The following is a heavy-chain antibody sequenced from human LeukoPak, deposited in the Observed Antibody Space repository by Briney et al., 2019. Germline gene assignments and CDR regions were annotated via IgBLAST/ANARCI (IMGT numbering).Heavy chain of an antibody. CDR1: GFSFSIYW. D-gene: IGHD1/OR15-1a*01. V-gene: IGHV3-74*01. CDR2: ITSDGSTT. CDR3: ARGWEQQGVGAFHV. Sequence: GGSLRLSCFASGFSFSIYWMHWVRQAPGKGLVWVSRITSDGSTTNYADSVEGRFTISRDNAKNTLFLQMNSLRAEDTAVYYCARGWEQQGVGAFHVWGQEIMVTVSS. J-gene: IGHJ3*01.